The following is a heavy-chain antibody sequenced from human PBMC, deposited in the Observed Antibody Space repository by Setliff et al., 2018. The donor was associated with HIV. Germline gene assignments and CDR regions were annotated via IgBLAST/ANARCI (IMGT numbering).Heavy chain of an antibody. V-gene: IGHV5-51*01. J-gene: IGHJ4*02. CDR2: IYPGDSDT. CDR3: ARHLIPGDPRYSSSWYY. D-gene: IGHD6-13*01. Sequence: GESLKISCKGSGYSFTSYWIGWVRQMPGKGLEWIGIIYPGDSDTRYSPSFQGQVTLSADKSISTAYLQWSSLKASDTAMYYCARHLIPGDPRYSSSWYYWGQGTLVTVSS. CDR1: GYSFTSYW.